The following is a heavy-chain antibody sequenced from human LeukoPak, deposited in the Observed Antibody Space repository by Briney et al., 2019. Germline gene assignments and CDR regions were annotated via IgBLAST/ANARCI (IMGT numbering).Heavy chain of an antibody. J-gene: IGHJ4*02. CDR3: ARDLYYDSSGLSGY. CDR2: ISAYNGNT. Sequence: ASVKVSCKASGYTFTSYGISWVRQAPGQGLEWMGWISAYNGNTNYAQKLQGRVTMTTDTSTSTAYMELRSLRSDDTAMYYCARDLYYDSSGLSGYWGQGTLVTVSS. D-gene: IGHD3-22*01. V-gene: IGHV1-18*01. CDR1: GYTFTSYG.